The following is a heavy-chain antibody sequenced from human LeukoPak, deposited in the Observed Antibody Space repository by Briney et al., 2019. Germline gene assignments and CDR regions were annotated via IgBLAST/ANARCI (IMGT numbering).Heavy chain of an antibody. CDR2: ISSSSSLI. CDR3: ARDGNRDGDMDV. Sequence: GGSLRLSCAASGFAFVSYNVNWVRQAPGKGLEWVAYISSSSSLIYYAGSVKGRFTVSRDSAKRSLYLQMNSLRAEDTAVHYCARDGNRDGDMDVWGKGTTVTVSS. D-gene: IGHD1-1*01. V-gene: IGHV3-48*01. J-gene: IGHJ6*03. CDR1: GFAFVSYN.